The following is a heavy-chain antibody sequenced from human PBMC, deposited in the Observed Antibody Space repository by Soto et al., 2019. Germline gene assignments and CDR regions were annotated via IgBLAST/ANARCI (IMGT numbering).Heavy chain of an antibody. V-gene: IGHV1-69*06. Sequence: SVKVSCKASGDAFSMYAISCVGQAPVQWLDWMGGIIPIFGTANYAQKFQGRVTITADKSTSTAYMALSSLRAEDTAVYYCARSRGREYSSSLDILPIYYYYGMDVWGQGTTVTVSS. D-gene: IGHD6-13*01. CDR2: IIPIFGTA. J-gene: IGHJ6*02. CDR1: GDAFSMYA. CDR3: ARSRGREYSSSLDILPIYYYYGMDV.